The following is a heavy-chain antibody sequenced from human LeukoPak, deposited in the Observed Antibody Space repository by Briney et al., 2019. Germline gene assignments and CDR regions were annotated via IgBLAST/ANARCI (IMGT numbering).Heavy chain of an antibody. V-gene: IGHV4-59*08. CDR2: IYYSGST. D-gene: IGHD4-17*01. J-gene: IGHJ4*02. CDR1: GGSISSYY. CDR3: ARVTKYGDSFDY. Sequence: SETLSLTCTVSGGSISSYYWSWVRQPPGKGLEWIGYIYYSGSTNYNPSLRSRVTISVDTSTNQFSLKLSSVTAADTAVYYCARVTKYGDSFDYWGQGPLVPVSS.